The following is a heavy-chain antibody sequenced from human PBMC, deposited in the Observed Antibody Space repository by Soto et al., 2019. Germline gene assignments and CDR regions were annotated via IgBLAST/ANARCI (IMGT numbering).Heavy chain of an antibody. CDR2: ISGSGDST. Sequence: EVQLLESGGGLVQPGGSWRLSGTASGFTFSNYAMSWFRKAPGKGRDWFPPISGSGDSTNYADSVKGQFAISRDNSNNMLYVQMDSLRVEDTAVYYCAKENRRGYCSGGICYGYFDYWGQGTLVTVS. J-gene: IGHJ4*02. D-gene: IGHD2-15*01. V-gene: IGHV3-23*01. CDR3: AKENRRGYCSGGICYGYFDY. CDR1: GFTFSNYA.